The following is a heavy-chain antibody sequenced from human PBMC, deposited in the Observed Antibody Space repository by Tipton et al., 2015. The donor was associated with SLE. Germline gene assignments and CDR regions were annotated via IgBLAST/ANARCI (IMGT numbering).Heavy chain of an antibody. J-gene: IGHJ4*02. CDR2: ISYDGSNK. CDR1: GFTFFTYA. D-gene: IGHD3-10*01. V-gene: IGHV3-30*04. Sequence: SLRLSCAASGFTFFTYAMHWVRQAPGKGLEWVAVISYDGSNKYYADSVKGRFTISRDNSKNSLYLQMNSLRAEDTALYYCAKDPTMVQGVIMGGEFDYWGQGTLVTVSS. CDR3: AKDPTMVQGVIMGGEFDY.